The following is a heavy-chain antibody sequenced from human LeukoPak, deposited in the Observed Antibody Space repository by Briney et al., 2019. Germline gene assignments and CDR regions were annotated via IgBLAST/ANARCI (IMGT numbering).Heavy chain of an antibody. J-gene: IGHJ4*02. CDR1: GGSISSYY. CDR2: IYYSGST. Sequence: SETLSLTCTVSGGSISSYYWSWIRQPPGKGLEWIGYIYYSGSTNYNPSLKSRVTIPVDTSKNQFSLKLSSVTAADTAVYYCARLVIVGATMVFDYWGQGTLVTVSS. CDR3: ARLVIVGATMVFDY. V-gene: IGHV4-59*12. D-gene: IGHD1-26*01.